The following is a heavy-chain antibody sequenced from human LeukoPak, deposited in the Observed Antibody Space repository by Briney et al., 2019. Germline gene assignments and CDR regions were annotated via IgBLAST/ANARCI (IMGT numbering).Heavy chain of an antibody. J-gene: IGHJ4*02. D-gene: IGHD3-22*01. CDR1: GFTFSSYA. V-gene: IGHV3-23*01. CDR3: AKEASYYYDSSGYSYYFDY. Sequence: GGSLRLSCAASGFTFSSYAMSWVRQAPGKGLEWASAISGSGGSTYYADSVKGRFTISRDNSKNTLYLQMNSLRAEDTVVYYCAKEASYYYDSSGYSYYFDYWGQGTLVTVSS. CDR2: ISGSGGST.